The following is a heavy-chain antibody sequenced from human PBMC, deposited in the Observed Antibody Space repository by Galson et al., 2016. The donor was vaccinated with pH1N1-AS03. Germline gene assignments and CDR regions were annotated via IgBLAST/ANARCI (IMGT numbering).Heavy chain of an antibody. V-gene: IGHV3-74*01. D-gene: IGHD3-10*01. J-gene: IGHJ4*02. Sequence: SLRLSCAASDVSLRAYWMSWVRQGPGKGLVWVARVNGDGSSTTYADSVKGRFTISRDNAKNTVYLQMISLRAEDTAVYYCATGRGYYYEYWGQGTLVTVSS. CDR3: ATGRGYYYEY. CDR1: DVSLRAYW. CDR2: VNGDGSST.